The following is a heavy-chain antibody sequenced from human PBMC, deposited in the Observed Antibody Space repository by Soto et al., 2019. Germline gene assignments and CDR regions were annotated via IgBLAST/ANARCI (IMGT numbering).Heavy chain of an antibody. D-gene: IGHD3-9*01. Sequence: PGGSLRLSCAASGFTFSSYGMHWVRQAPGKGLEWVAVIWYDGSNKYYAESVKGRFTISRDNTKKTLYLQMNNLRAEDTAVYYCARDGFAYDILTGYFYYYYYGMDVWGQGTTVTV. CDR3: ARDGFAYDILTGYFYYYYYGMDV. CDR2: IWYDGSNK. J-gene: IGHJ6*02. CDR1: GFTFSSYG. V-gene: IGHV3-33*01.